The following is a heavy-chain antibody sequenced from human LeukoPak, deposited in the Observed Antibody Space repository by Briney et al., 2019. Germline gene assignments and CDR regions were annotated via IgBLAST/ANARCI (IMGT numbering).Heavy chain of an antibody. CDR3: ARDGPPAGLYFDN. CDR2: INQGGTEK. CDR1: GFNFNTFW. J-gene: IGHJ4*02. V-gene: IGHV3-7*01. D-gene: IGHD2-2*01. Sequence: GGSLRLSCAASGFNFNTFWMSWVRQAPGKGLERVATINQGGTEKYYVDSVKGRFTISRDNAENSLYLQMSSLRAEATAVYYCARDGPPAGLYFDNWGQGTLVTVSS.